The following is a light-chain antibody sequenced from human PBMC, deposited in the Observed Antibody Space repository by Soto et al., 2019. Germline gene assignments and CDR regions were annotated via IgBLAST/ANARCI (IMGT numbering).Light chain of an antibody. CDR3: QQRINWPLT. CDR2: DAS. CDR1: QSVSSY. V-gene: IGKV3-11*01. Sequence: EVVLTQSPDTLSLSPGERATLSCRASQSVSSYFAWYQQKPGQAPRLLIYDASNRATGIPARFSGSGSGTDFTLTISSLEPEDFAVYYCQQRINWPLTFGGGTKVDIK. J-gene: IGKJ4*01.